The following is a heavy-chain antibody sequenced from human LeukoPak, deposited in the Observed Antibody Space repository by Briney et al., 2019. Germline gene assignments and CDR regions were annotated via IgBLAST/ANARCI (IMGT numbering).Heavy chain of an antibody. CDR1: CASISSHY. CDR3: GSTTYYYYGMDV. J-gene: IGHJ6*02. V-gene: IGHV4-4*07. Sequence: SESLSLAYPVSCASISSHYWSWVRQPARGGLEWIGRIYTSGSTNYTPSLKSRVTMSVDTSKNQFSLKLSSVTAADTAVYYCGSTTYYYYGMDVWGQGTTVTVSS. D-gene: IGHD6-13*01. CDR2: IYTSGST.